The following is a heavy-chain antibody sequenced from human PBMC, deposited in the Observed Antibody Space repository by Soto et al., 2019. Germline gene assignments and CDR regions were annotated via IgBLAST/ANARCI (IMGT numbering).Heavy chain of an antibody. V-gene: IGHV3-48*01. D-gene: IGHD3-10*01. Sequence: EVQLVEPGGGLVQPGGSLRLYCAASGFTFSSDSMNWVRQAPGKGLEWVSYISSSSSTIYYADPVKGRFTISRDNAKNSLYLQMNSLRAEDTAVYYCARANYSGSPGDFDYWGQGTLVTVSS. CDR3: ARANYSGSPGDFDY. CDR1: GFTFSSDS. CDR2: ISSSSSTI. J-gene: IGHJ4*02.